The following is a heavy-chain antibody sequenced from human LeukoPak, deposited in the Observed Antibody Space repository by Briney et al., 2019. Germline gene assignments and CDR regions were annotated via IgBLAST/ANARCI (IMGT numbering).Heavy chain of an antibody. V-gene: IGHV4-30-2*01. CDR2: IYHSGST. CDR3: ARGYCSSTSCYRGGDWFDP. CDR1: GGSISSGGYY. Sequence: PSETLSLTCTVSGGSISSGGYYWSWIRQPPGKGLERIGYIYHSGSTYYNPSLKSRATISVDRSKNQFSLKLSSVTAADTAVYYCARGYCSSTSCYRGGDWFDPWGQGTLVTVSS. J-gene: IGHJ5*02. D-gene: IGHD2-2*01.